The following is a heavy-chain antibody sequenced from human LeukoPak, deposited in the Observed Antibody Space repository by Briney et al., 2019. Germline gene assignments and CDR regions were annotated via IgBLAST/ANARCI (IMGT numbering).Heavy chain of an antibody. CDR3: ARAPYSSSWSGNY. V-gene: IGHV1-2*04. D-gene: IGHD6-13*01. J-gene: IGHJ4*02. Sequence: ASVKVSCKASGYTFTGYYMHWVRQAPGQGLEWMGWINPNSGGTNYAQKFQGWVTMTRDTSISTAYMELSRLRSDDTAVYYCARAPYSSSWSGNYWGQETLVTVSS. CDR1: GYTFTGYY. CDR2: INPNSGGT.